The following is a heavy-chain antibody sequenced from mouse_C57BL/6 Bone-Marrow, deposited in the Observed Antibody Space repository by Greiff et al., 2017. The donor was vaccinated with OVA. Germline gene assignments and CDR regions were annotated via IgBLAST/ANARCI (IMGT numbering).Heavy chain of an antibody. CDR3: ARGGYYDYDGGAWFAY. Sequence: EVQLQQSGPELAKPGASVKIPCKASGYTFTDYNMDWVKQSHGKSLEWIGDINSNNGGTIYNQKFKGKATLTVDKSSSTAYMELRSLTSEDTAVYYCARGGYYDYDGGAWFAYWGQGILVTVSA. V-gene: IGHV1-18*01. J-gene: IGHJ3*01. CDR1: GYTFTDYN. D-gene: IGHD2-4*01. CDR2: INSNNGGT.